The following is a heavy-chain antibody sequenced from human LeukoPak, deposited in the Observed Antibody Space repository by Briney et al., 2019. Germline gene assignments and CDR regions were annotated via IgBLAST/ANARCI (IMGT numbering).Heavy chain of an antibody. CDR3: ARDVGYSSGWVDGFDY. D-gene: IGHD6-19*01. CDR2: IKQDGSEK. J-gene: IGHJ4*02. V-gene: IGHV3-7*01. Sequence: TGGSLRLSCAASGFTFSSYWMSWVRQAPGKGLEWVANIKQDGSEKYYVDSVKGRFTISRDNAKNSLYLQMDSLRAEDTAVYYCARDVGYSSGWVDGFDYWGQGTLVTVSS. CDR1: GFTFSSYW.